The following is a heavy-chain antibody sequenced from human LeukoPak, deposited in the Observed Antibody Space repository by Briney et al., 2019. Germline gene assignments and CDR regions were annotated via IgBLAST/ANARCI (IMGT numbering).Heavy chain of an antibody. CDR1: GGSISSYY. D-gene: IGHD2-2*01. CDR2: IYTSEST. V-gene: IGHV4-4*09. Sequence: PSETLSLTCTVSGGSISSYYWSWIRQPPGKGLEWIGYIYTSESTNYNPSLKSRVTISVDTSKNQFSLKLSSVTAADTAVYYCASGGYCSSTSCHNWFDPWGQGTLVTVSS. J-gene: IGHJ5*02. CDR3: ASGGYCSSTSCHNWFDP.